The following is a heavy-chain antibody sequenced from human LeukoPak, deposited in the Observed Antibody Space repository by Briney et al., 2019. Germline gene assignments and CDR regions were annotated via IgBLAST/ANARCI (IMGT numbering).Heavy chain of an antibody. CDR1: GYTFTSYG. CDR3: AREGTYYYDSSGYLGPDY. Sequence: ASVKVSCKASGYTFTSYGISLVRQAPGQGLEWMGWISAYNGNTNYAQKLQGRVTMTTDTSTSTAYMELRSLRSDDTAVYYCAREGTYYYDSSGYLGPDYWGQGTLVTVSS. D-gene: IGHD3-22*01. V-gene: IGHV1-18*01. CDR2: ISAYNGNT. J-gene: IGHJ4*02.